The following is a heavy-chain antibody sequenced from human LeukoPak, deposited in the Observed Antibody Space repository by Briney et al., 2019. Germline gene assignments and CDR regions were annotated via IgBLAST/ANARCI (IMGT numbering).Heavy chain of an antibody. V-gene: IGHV4-59*01. J-gene: IGHJ4*02. CDR1: GGSISSYY. Sequence: AETLSLTCTVSGGSISSYYWSWIRQPPRKGLEWIGYIYYSGSTNYNPSLKGRVTISEDTSKNQFSLKLSSVTAADTAVYYCARGTMVRGVRGNYFDYWGQGTLVTVSS. CDR3: ARGTMVRGVRGNYFDY. CDR2: IYYSGST. D-gene: IGHD3-10*01.